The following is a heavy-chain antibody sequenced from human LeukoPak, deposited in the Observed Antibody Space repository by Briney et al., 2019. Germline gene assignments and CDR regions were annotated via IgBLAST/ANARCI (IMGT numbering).Heavy chain of an antibody. J-gene: IGHJ6*02. CDR1: GFTLSSYA. D-gene: IGHD3-10*01. CDR3: ARVKSRGNYYYSYGMDV. Sequence: GGSLRLSCAASGFTLSSYAMHWVRQAPGKGREGVAVISYDGSNKYYADSVKCRFTISRENSKNTLYLQLNSLRAEDTAVYYCARVKSRGNYYYSYGMDVWGPGTTVTVSS. V-gene: IGHV3-30-3*01. CDR2: ISYDGSNK.